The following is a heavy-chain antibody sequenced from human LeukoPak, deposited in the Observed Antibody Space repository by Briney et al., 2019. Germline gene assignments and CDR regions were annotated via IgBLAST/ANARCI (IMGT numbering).Heavy chain of an antibody. CDR3: AKEPVEYCSSTSCYRNPFDY. J-gene: IGHJ4*02. CDR2: ISYDGSNK. CDR1: GFTFSSYA. Sequence: GGSLRLSCAASGFTFSSYAMHWVPQAPGKGLEWVAVISYDGSNKYYADSVKGRFTISRDNSKNTLYLQMNSLRAEDTAVYYCAKEPVEYCSSTSCYRNPFDYWGQGTLVTVSS. D-gene: IGHD2-2*01. V-gene: IGHV3-30-3*01.